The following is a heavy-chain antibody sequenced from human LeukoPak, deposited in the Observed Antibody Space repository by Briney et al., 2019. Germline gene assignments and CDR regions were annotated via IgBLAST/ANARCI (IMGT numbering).Heavy chain of an antibody. CDR1: GFTVSSNY. Sequence: GGSLRLSCAASGFTVSSNYMTWVRQAPGKGLEWVSTIYSSDSTYYADSVKGRFTISRDNSKNTLYLQMNSLRAEDTAVYYCARDITYWGQGTVVTVSS. D-gene: IGHD3-10*01. J-gene: IGHJ4*02. CDR3: ARDITY. CDR2: IYSSDST. V-gene: IGHV3-53*01.